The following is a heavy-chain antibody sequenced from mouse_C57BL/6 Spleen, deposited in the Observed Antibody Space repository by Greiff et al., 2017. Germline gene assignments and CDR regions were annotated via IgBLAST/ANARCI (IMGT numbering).Heavy chain of an antibody. CDR1: GYTFTSYW. CDR2: IDPSDSYT. CDR3: ARYPINWDYAMDY. Sequence: QVQLQQPGAELVMPGASVKLSCKASGYTFTSYWMHWVKQRPGQGLEWIGEIDPSDSYTNYNQKFKGKSTLTVDKSSSTAYMQLSSLTSEDSAVYYCARYPINWDYAMDYGGQGTSVTVSS. D-gene: IGHD4-1*02. J-gene: IGHJ4*01. V-gene: IGHV1-69*01.